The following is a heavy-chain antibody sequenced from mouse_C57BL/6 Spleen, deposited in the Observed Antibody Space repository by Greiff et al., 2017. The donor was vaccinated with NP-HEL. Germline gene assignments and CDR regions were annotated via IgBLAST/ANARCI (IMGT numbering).Heavy chain of an antibody. CDR3: ARSVNYYGSRDVWFAY. CDR2: INPSNGGP. Sequence: VQLQQPGTELVKPGASVKLSCKASGYTFTSYWMHWVKQRPGQGLEWIGNINPSNGGPNYNEKFTSKAKLTVDKSSSTAYMQLSSLTSEDSAVYYCARSVNYYGSRDVWFAYWGQGTLVTVSA. D-gene: IGHD1-1*01. J-gene: IGHJ3*01. V-gene: IGHV1-53*01. CDR1: GYTFTSYW.